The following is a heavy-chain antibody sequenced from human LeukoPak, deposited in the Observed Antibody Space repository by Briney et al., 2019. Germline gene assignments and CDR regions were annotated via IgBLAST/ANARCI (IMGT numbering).Heavy chain of an antibody. CDR3: AKSNGYGLVDI. D-gene: IGHD3-10*01. J-gene: IGHJ3*02. CDR2: ISGSGGGT. V-gene: IGHV3-23*01. CDR1: GFAFSSSG. Sequence: PGGSLRLSCAASGFAFSSSGMNWVRQAPGKGLEWVSAISGSGGGTYYADSVKGRFTISRDNSKNTLYLQMNSLRAEDTAVYYCAKSNGYGLVDIWGQGTMVTVSS.